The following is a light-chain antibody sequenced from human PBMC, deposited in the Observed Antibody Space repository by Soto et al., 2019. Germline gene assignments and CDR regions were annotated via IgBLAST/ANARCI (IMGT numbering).Light chain of an antibody. Sequence: DVQMTQSPATLSASVGDTVTITCRASQNINTRLAWYQQRPGKAPKLLLFSASRLKAGVPSRISGTGSGTDFALTISSLQPDDFATYYCQQYNSFPTFGQGTKVEIK. CDR1: QNINTR. V-gene: IGKV1-5*01. J-gene: IGKJ1*01. CDR2: SAS. CDR3: QQYNSFPT.